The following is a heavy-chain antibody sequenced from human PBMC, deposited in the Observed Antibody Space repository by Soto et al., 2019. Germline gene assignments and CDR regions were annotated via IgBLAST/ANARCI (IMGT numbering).Heavy chain of an antibody. V-gene: IGHV4-34*01. D-gene: IGHD3-10*01. CDR3: ARRQLIYYGSGSYYGTGFDP. J-gene: IGHJ5*02. CDR1: GGSFSGYY. Sequence: SETLSLTCAVYGGSFSGYYWSWVRQPPGKGLGWIGEINHSGSTNYNPSLKSRVTTSVDTSKNQFFLKLSSVTAADTAVYYCARRQLIYYGSGSYYGTGFDPWGQGTLVTVSS. CDR2: INHSGST.